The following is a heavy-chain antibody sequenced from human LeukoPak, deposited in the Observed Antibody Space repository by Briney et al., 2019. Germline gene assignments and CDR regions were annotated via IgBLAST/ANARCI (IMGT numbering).Heavy chain of an antibody. CDR2: IIPIFGTA. V-gene: IGHV1-69*01. D-gene: IGHD3-3*01. J-gene: IGHJ5*02. CDR1: GFTFSSYA. Sequence: GGSLRLSCAASGFTFSSYAISWVRQAPGQGLEWMGEIIPIFGTANYAQKFQGRVTITADESTSTAYMELSSLRSEDTAVYYCARGQKKAIFGVVSYKGDWFDPWGQGTLVTVSS. CDR3: ARGQKKAIFGVVSYKGDWFDP.